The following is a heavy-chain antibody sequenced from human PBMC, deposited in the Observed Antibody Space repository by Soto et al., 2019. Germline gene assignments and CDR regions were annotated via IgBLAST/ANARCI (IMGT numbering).Heavy chain of an antibody. CDR1: GYIFSNYY. Sequence: GASVKVSCKASGYIFSNYYLHWVRQAPGQGLEWMGVFNPSGDATHYAQNFQGRVTVTRDTPSSTVYMELSNLTSDDTAVYYCARRGMSKIGFDSWGQGTMVTVSS. CDR3: ARRGMSKIGFDS. J-gene: IGHJ3*02. CDR2: FNPSGDAT. V-gene: IGHV1-46*01. D-gene: IGHD3-10*01.